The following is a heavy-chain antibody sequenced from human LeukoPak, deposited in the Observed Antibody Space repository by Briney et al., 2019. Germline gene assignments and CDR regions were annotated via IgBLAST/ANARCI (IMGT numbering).Heavy chain of an antibody. J-gene: IGHJ5*02. D-gene: IGHD3-22*01. CDR2: IYYSGST. V-gene: IGHV4-39*01. Sequence: PSETLSLTCTVSGGSISSSSYYWGWIRQPPGKGLEWIGSIYYSGSTYYNPSLKSRVTISVDTSKNQFSLKLSSVTAADTAVYYCARHWARVYDSSGYYYRFDPWGQGTLVTVPS. CDR1: GGSISSSSYY. CDR3: ARHWARVYDSSGYYYRFDP.